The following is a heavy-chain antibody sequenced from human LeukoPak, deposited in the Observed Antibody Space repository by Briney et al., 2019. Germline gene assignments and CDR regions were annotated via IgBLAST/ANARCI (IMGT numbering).Heavy chain of an antibody. CDR3: ARAPLNDYGDYRWDAFDI. J-gene: IGHJ3*02. CDR2: IYYSRST. D-gene: IGHD4-17*01. CDR1: GGSISSYY. V-gene: IGHV4-59*01. Sequence: SETLSLTCTVSGGSISSYYWSWIRPPPGKGLEWIGYIYYSRSTNYNPSLKSRVTISVDTPKNQFCLKLSSVTAADTAVYYCARAPLNDYGDYRWDAFDIWGQGTMVTVSS.